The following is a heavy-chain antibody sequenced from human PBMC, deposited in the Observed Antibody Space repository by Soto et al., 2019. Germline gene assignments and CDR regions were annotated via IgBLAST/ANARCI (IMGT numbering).Heavy chain of an antibody. CDR2: ISSISSYI. J-gene: IGHJ4*02. Sequence: GGSLRLSCAASGFTFSSYSMNWVRQAPGKGLEWVSSISSISSYIYYADSVKGRFTISRDNAKNSLYLQMNSLRAEDTAVYYCARDSSSSLSFDYWGQGTLVTVSS. CDR3: ARDSSSSLSFDY. D-gene: IGHD6-6*01. CDR1: GFTFSSYS. V-gene: IGHV3-21*01.